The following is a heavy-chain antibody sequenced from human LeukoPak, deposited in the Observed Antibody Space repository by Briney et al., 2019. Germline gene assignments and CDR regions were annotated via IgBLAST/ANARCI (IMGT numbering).Heavy chain of an antibody. CDR2: INPSGCST. J-gene: IGHJ4*02. D-gene: IGHD4-17*01. Sequence: ASVTVSCKASGYTFTSYYMHWVRQAPAQGLEWMGIINPSGCSTSYTQKFQSRVTMSRDMSTSTVYMELSRLRCESTAVYCCAKSPMGDYDFDDWGQGTLVTVSS. CDR3: AKSPMGDYDFDD. V-gene: IGHV1-46*03. CDR1: GYTFTSYY.